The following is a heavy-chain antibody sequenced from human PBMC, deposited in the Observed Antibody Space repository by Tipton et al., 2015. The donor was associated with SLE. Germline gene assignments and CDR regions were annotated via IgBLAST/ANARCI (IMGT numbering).Heavy chain of an antibody. D-gene: IGHD6-19*01. CDR2: LSTDGSVP. CDR1: GFTFHNYL. J-gene: IGHJ6*02. Sequence: SLRLSCAASGFTFHNYLMHWVRHAPGKGLVWVSRLSTDGSVPTYADSVKGRLTISRDNAKNTLYLQMRSLRVEDTGIYFCARAPTISVAGTTDPFGMDVWGPGTRVTVSS. CDR3: ARAPTISVAGTTDPFGMDV. V-gene: IGHV3-74*01.